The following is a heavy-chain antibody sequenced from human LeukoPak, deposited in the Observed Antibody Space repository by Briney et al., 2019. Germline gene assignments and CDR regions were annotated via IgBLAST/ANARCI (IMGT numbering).Heavy chain of an antibody. D-gene: IGHD2-15*01. CDR3: ASDRGYCGSDSCYHFDY. V-gene: IGHV4-61*01. J-gene: IGHJ4*02. CDR2: GFYSGST. CDR1: GGPVSSASHY. Sequence: SETLSLTCTVPGGPVSSASHYWSWIRQPPGKRLERIGFGFYSGSTYYNPSLKRRVSISVDTSKNQFSLRLSSVTAADTAIYFCASDRGYCGSDSCYHFDYWGQGTLVTVSS.